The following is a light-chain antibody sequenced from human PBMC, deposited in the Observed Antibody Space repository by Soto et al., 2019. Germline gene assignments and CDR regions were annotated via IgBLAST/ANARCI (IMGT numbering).Light chain of an antibody. V-gene: IGLV2-14*03. CDR2: DVS. J-gene: IGLJ1*01. Sequence: SAGTHPAAVSGATGQSITISCTGTSSDVGGYDFVSWYQHHPGKAPRLMIYDVSHRPSGVSDRFSASKSGNTASLTISGLLAEEEADYYCSSYTSISTYVFGTGTNVTXL. CDR1: SSDVGGYDF. CDR3: SSYTSISTYV.